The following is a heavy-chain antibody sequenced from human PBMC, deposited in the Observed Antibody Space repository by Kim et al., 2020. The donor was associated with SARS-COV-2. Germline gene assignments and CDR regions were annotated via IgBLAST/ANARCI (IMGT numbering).Heavy chain of an antibody. V-gene: IGHV5-51*01. CDR3: ASQGYCSSTSCSLDGMDV. J-gene: IGHJ6*02. Sequence: GESLKISCKGSGYSFTSYWIGWVRQMPGKGLEWMGIIYPGDSDTRYSPSFQGQVTISADKSISTAYLQWSSLKASDTAMYYCASQGYCSSTSCSLDGMDVWGQGTTVTVSS. CDR1: GYSFTSYW. CDR2: IYPGDSDT. D-gene: IGHD2-2*01.